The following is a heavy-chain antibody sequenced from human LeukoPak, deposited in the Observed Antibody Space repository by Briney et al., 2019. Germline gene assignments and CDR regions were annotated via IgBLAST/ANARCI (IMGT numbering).Heavy chain of an antibody. Sequence: SETLSLTCTVSGGSISSYYWSWIRQPAGKGLEWIGRIYTSGGTNYNPSLKSRVTISVDTSKNQFSLKLSSVTAADTAVYYCARVPTGQRAFDIWGQGTMVTVSS. D-gene: IGHD5-18*01. CDR1: GGSISSYY. CDR2: IYTSGGT. V-gene: IGHV4-4*07. J-gene: IGHJ3*02. CDR3: ARVPTGQRAFDI.